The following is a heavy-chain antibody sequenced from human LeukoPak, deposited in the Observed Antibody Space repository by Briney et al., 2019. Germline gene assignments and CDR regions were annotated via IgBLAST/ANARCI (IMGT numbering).Heavy chain of an antibody. CDR2: IYYSGST. CDR3: ARDRGPAIAAAGGYYYDGMDV. Sequence: PSETLSLTCTVSGVSISSYYWSWIRQPPGKGLEWIGYIYYSGSTNYSPSLKSRVTISVDTSKNQFSLKLSSVTAADTAVYYCARDRGPAIAAAGGYYYDGMDVWGQGTTVTVS. D-gene: IGHD6-13*01. CDR1: GVSISSYY. J-gene: IGHJ6*02. V-gene: IGHV4-59*01.